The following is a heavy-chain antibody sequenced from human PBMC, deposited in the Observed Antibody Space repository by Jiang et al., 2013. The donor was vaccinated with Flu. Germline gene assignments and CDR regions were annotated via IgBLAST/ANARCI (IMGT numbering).Heavy chain of an antibody. V-gene: IGHV4-30-4*01. D-gene: IGHD3-10*01. CDR3: ARDRDYYGSGSYYNVVDL. Sequence: YGPGLVKPSQTLSLTCTVSGGSISSGDYYWSWIRQPPGKGLEWIGYMYYSGSTYYNPSLKSRVSISVDTSKNQFSLKLSSVTAADTAVYYCARDRDYYGSGSYYNVVDLWGRGTLVTVSS. J-gene: IGHJ2*01. CDR2: MYYSGST. CDR1: GGSISSGDYY.